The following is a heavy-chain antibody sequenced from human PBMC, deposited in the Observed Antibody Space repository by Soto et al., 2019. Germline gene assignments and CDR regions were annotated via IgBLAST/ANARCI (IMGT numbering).Heavy chain of an antibody. V-gene: IGHV3-30*18. CDR1: GFTFSSYG. Sequence: GGSLRLSCAASGFTFSSYGMHWVRQAPGKGLEWVAVISYDGSNKYYADSVKGRFTISRDNSKNTLYLQMNSLRAEDTAVYYCAKDQRYDFWSGYYVFDYWGQGTLVTVSS. CDR3: AKDQRYDFWSGYYVFDY. CDR2: ISYDGSNK. J-gene: IGHJ4*02. D-gene: IGHD3-3*01.